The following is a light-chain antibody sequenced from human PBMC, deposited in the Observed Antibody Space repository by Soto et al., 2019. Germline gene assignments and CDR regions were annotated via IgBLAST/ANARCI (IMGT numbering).Light chain of an antibody. J-gene: IGLJ1*01. CDR2: EVS. Sequence: QSVLTQPASVSGSPGQSLTISCTGTSSDVGGYNWVSWYQQLPDRAPKLLISEVSIRPSGVSGRFTGSKSGNTASLTISGLLAEDGGDYFCASYTSRATYVFGTGTKVTVL. CDR3: ASYTSRATYV. CDR1: SSDVGGYNW. V-gene: IGLV2-14*01.